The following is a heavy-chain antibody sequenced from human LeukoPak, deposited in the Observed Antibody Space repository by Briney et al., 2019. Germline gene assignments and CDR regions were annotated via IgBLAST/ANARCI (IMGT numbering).Heavy chain of an antibody. J-gene: IGHJ6*03. V-gene: IGHV3-23*01. D-gene: IGHD3-22*01. CDR3: AKDYYDSSGYYLHYYYYMDV. CDR1: GFTFSSYA. CDR2: ISGSGGST. Sequence: GGSLRLSCAASGFTFSSYAMSWVRQAPGEGLEWVSAISGSGGSTYYADSVKGRFTTSRDNSKNTLYLQMNSLRAEDTAVYYCAKDYYDSSGYYLHYYYYMDVWGKGTTVTVSS.